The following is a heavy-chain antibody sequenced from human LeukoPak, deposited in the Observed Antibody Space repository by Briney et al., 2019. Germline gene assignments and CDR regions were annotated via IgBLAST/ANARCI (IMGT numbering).Heavy chain of an antibody. CDR1: GFTFSDYL. Sequence: PGGSLRLSCTASGFTFSDYLMTWVRQAPGKGPEWVANIKQDGSQRYYVDSVRGRFTISRDNAKHSLFLQMNGLRAEDTAVYYCARRGGSSSRRSPIDYWGQGTLVTVSS. CDR3: ARRGGSSSRRSPIDY. CDR2: IKQDGSQR. J-gene: IGHJ4*02. D-gene: IGHD6-6*01. V-gene: IGHV3-7*01.